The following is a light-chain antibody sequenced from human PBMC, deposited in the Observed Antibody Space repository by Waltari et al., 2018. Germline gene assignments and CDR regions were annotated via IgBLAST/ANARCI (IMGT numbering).Light chain of an antibody. CDR3: SSYTSSGVV. CDR2: DVY. Sequence: SALTQPASVSGSPGQANIISCTGTGRDVGGYDYVSWYQQYPGKAPRLIIYDVYNRPSGVSNRFSGSKSDNTASLTISGLQAEDESVYYCSSYTSSGVVFGGGTKLTVL. CDR1: GRDVGGYDY. V-gene: IGLV2-14*01. J-gene: IGLJ2*01.